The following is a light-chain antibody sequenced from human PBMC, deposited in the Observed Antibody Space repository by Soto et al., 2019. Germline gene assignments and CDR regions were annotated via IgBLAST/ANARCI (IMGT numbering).Light chain of an antibody. CDR1: QSVSSN. J-gene: IGKJ5*01. CDR3: QQRHMWPNT. Sequence: EIVMTQSPATLSVSPGERATLSCRASQSVSSNLAWYQQKPGQAPRLLIYDAYNRATGIPPRFSGSGSGTDFTLTISSLEPEDPAVYFCQQRHMWPNTFGQRTRLENK. V-gene: IGKV3-11*01. CDR2: DAY.